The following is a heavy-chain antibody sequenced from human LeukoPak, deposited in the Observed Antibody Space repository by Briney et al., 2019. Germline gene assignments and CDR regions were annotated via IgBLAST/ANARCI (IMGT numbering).Heavy chain of an antibody. CDR2: INHSGST. D-gene: IGHD4-11*01. V-gene: IGHV4-34*01. CDR1: GGSFSGYY. CDR3: TYSNYTTDY. Sequence: SETLSLTCAVYGGSFSGYYWSWIRQPPGKGLEWIGEINHSGSTNYNPSLKSRVTISVDTSKNQFSLKLSSVTAADTAVYYCTYSNYTTDYWGQGTLVTVSS. J-gene: IGHJ4*02.